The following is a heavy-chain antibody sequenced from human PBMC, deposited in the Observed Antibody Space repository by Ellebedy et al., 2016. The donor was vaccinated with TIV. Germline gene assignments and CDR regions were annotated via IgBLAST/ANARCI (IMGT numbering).Heavy chain of an antibody. CDR3: AGGTGWIFDL. CDR2: INQDGTVP. V-gene: IGHV3-7*03. D-gene: IGHD6-19*01. CDR1: GITFSQYW. Sequence: GESLKIPCAASGITFSQYWMNWVRQAPGKGLEWLANINQDGTVPDYLDSLKGRFSISRDNAKNLLFLQMHSLRDDDTAMYYCAGGTGWIFDLWGRGTLVTVSS. J-gene: IGHJ2*01.